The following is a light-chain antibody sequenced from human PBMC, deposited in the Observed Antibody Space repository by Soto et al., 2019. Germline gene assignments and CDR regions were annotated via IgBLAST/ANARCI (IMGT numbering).Light chain of an antibody. CDR1: QSVSSSY. Sequence: EIVLTQSPGTLSLSPGERATLSCRASQSVSSSYLAWYPQNPGQAPRLLIYGASTRATGIPARFSGSGSGTEFTLTISSLQSEDFAVYFCQQYNNWPPITFGQGTRLENK. CDR2: GAS. CDR3: QQYNNWPPIT. J-gene: IGKJ5*01. V-gene: IGKV3-15*01.